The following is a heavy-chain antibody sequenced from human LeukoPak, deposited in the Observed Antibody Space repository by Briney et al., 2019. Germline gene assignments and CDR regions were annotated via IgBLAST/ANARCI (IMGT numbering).Heavy chain of an antibody. CDR2: IYPGDSDT. J-gene: IGHJ1*01. D-gene: IGHD3-16*01. CDR3: ARPAGRGEGSEYFQH. CDR1: GDIFTSYW. V-gene: IGHV5-51*01. Sequence: GESLKISCKSSGDIFTSYWIGWVRQMPGKGLGWMGIIYPGDSDTRYSPSFQGQVTISADKSISTAYLQWSSLKASDTAMYYCARPAGRGEGSEYFQHWGQGTLVTVSS.